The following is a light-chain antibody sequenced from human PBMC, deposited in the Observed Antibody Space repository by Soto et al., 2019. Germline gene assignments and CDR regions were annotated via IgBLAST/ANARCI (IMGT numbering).Light chain of an antibody. CDR3: SSYTTSATLV. CDR2: AVT. CDR1: SSDVGSYNS. J-gene: IGLJ2*01. Sequence: QSARTQPASVSGSPGQSIAISCTGTSSDVGSYNSVSWYQQFPGKAPKLILYAVTNRPSGVSNRFSGSKSGNTASLTISGLQAEDEADYFCSSYTTSATLVFGVGTKVTVL. V-gene: IGLV2-14*01.